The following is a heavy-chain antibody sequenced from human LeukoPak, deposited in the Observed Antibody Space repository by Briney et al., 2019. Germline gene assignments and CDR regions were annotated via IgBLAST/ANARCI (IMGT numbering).Heavy chain of an antibody. D-gene: IGHD1-26*01. Sequence: PGGSLRLSCAASGFTFSSYSMNWVRQAPGKGLEWVSSISSSSSYIYYADSVKGRFTISRDNAKNTLYLQMNSLRAEDTAVYYCARDGGSLYPFDYWGQGTLVTVSS. CDR3: ARDGGSLYPFDY. CDR1: GFTFSSYS. CDR2: ISSSSSYI. J-gene: IGHJ4*02. V-gene: IGHV3-21*01.